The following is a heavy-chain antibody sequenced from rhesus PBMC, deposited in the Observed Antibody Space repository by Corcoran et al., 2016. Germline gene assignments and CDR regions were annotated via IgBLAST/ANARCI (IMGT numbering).Heavy chain of an antibody. CDR2: IGTCRRSP. J-gene: IGHJ4*01. V-gene: IGHV4-165*02. CDR3: ARNLEYCIGSGCYGLVFGY. Sequence: QVQLQESGPGLVKPSETLSLTCAVSGCSISGYFWNWIRQPTGKGMEWIGYIGTCRRSPPPTPSLNVQFTLSTDTSKHQFSLSLSSLAAADTALYYCARNLEYCIGSGCYGLVFGYWGQGVLFTVSS. CDR1: GCSISGYF. D-gene: IGHD2-21*01.